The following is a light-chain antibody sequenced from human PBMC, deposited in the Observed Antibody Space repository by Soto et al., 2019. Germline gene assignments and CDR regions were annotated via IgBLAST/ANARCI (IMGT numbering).Light chain of an antibody. J-gene: IGLJ1*01. V-gene: IGLV2-14*01. CDR2: QVT. CDR1: SSDIGGDYY. Sequence: QSVLTQPASVSGSPGQSITISCTGTSSDIGGDYYVSWYQHHPGKAPKLMIYQVTNRPSGVSHRVSGSKSGNTASLTISGLQAEDEADYDCTSYSSSSTFYVFGAGTKLTVL. CDR3: TSYSSSSTFYV.